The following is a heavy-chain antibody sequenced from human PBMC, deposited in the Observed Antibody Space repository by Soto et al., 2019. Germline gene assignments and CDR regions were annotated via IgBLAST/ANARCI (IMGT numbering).Heavy chain of an antibody. CDR3: ARGPLGYCSSTSCYPYYYYYYYMDV. D-gene: IGHD2-2*01. J-gene: IGHJ6*03. Sequence: TETLSLTCAVYGLSFSGYYWSWIRQPPGKGLEWIGEINHSGSTNYNPSLKSRVTISVDTSKNQFSLKLSSVTAADTAVYYCARGPLGYCSSTSCYPYYYYYYYMDVWGKGTTVT. V-gene: IGHV4-34*01. CDR2: INHSGST. CDR1: GLSFSGYY.